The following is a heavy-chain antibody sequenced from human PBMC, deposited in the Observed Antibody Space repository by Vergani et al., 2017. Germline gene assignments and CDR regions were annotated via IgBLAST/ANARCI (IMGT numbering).Heavy chain of an antibody. Sequence: EVQLLESGGGLVQPGGSLRLSCAASGFTFSSYWMSWVRQAPGKGLEWVANIKQDGSEKYYVDSVKGRFTISRDNAKNALYLQMNSLRAEDTAVYYCARDLQNYYDSSGPLGYWGQGTLGTVSS. J-gene: IGHJ4*02. CDR1: GFTFSSYW. D-gene: IGHD3-22*01. CDR2: IKQDGSEK. V-gene: IGHV3-7*03. CDR3: ARDLQNYYDSSGPLGY.